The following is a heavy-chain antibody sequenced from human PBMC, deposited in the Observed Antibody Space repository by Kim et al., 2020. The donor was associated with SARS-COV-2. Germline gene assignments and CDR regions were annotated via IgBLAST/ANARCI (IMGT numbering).Heavy chain of an antibody. CDR1: GGSISTYY. V-gene: IGHV4-59*13. CDR2: IYYTGST. D-gene: IGHD2-2*01. J-gene: IGHJ3*02. CDR3: ARNYQDAFDI. Sequence: SETLSLTCTVSGGSISTYYWSWIRQPPGKRLEWIGYIYYTGSTTYNPSLKSRVTISVDTSKNQLSLKLSSVTAADTAVYYCARNYQDAFDIWGQGTMVTV.